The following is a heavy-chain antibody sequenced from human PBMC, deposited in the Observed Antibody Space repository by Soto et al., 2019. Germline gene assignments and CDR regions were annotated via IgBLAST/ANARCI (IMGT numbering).Heavy chain of an antibody. Sequence: EVQLLGSGGGLVQPGGSLRLSCVASGFTFSTYWMNWVRQAPGMGLEWVANINPDGSVGTYVDSVKGRFTTSRDNGKNSLYPQMNRLRADDTAVYFCAGWGGHDYNYWGQGILVTVSS. D-gene: IGHD3-16*01. CDR2: INPDGSVG. J-gene: IGHJ4*02. V-gene: IGHV3-7*03. CDR3: AGWGGHDYNY. CDR1: GFTFSTYW.